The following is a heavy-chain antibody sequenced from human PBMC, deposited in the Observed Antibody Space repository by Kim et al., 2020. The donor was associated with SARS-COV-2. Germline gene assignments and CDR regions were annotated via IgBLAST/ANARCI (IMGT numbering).Heavy chain of an antibody. CDR1: GYTFTSYD. CDR3: ARGFAYITMVRGGHRNYYYGMDV. V-gene: IGHV1-8*01. D-gene: IGHD3-10*01. CDR2: MNPNSGNT. J-gene: IGHJ6*02. Sequence: ASVKVSCKASGYTFTSYDINWVRQATGQGLEWMGWMNPNSGNTGYAQKFQGRVTMTRNTSISTAYMELSSLRSEDTAVYYCARGFAYITMVRGGHRNYYYGMDVWGQGTTVTVSS.